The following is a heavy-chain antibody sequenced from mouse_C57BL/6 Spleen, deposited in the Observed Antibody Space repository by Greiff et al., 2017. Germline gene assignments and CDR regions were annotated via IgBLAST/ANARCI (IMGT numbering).Heavy chain of an antibody. Sequence: EVQVVESGGGLVQPGGSLKLSCAASGFTFSDYYMYWVRQTPEKRLEWVAYISNGGGSTYYPDTVKGRFTISRDNAKNTLYLQMSRLKSEDTAMYYCARHPYYGSSYALFFAYWGQGTLVTVSA. CDR2: ISNGGGST. J-gene: IGHJ3*01. V-gene: IGHV5-12*01. CDR3: ARHPYYGSSYALFFAY. D-gene: IGHD1-1*01. CDR1: GFTFSDYY.